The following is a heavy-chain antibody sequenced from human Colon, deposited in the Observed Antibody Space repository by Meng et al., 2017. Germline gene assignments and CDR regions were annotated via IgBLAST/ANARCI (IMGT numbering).Heavy chain of an antibody. Sequence: GGSLRLSCAASGFTFSTYAMSWARQAPGKGLEWVSAISGSGGITYYADSVKGRFTISRDNSKNTLYLQMNSLRAEDTAVYYCAKSDYDILTGYYWGGAFDIWGQGTMVTVSS. D-gene: IGHD3-9*01. CDR2: ISGSGGIT. CDR1: GFTFSTYA. V-gene: IGHV3-23*01. J-gene: IGHJ3*02. CDR3: AKSDYDILTGYYWGGAFDI.